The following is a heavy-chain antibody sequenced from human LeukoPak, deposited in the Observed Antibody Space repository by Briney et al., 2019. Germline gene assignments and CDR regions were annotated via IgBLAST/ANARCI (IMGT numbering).Heavy chain of an antibody. CDR3: ARGGIKYYDFWSGLKSAHFDY. Sequence: GSLRLSCAASGFTFSSYAMSWVRQAPGKGLEWIGSIYHSGSTYYNPSLKSRVTISVDTSKNQFSLKLSSVTAADTAVYYCARGGIKYYDFWSGLKSAHFDYWGQGTLVTVSS. D-gene: IGHD3-3*01. CDR2: IYHSGST. J-gene: IGHJ4*02. CDR1: GFTFSSYA. V-gene: IGHV4-38-2*01.